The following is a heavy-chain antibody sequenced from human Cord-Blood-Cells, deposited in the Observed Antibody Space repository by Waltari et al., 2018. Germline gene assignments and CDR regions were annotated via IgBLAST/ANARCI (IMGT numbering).Heavy chain of an antibody. CDR3: ARERVQGRKLHGSSSVYYGMDV. CDR1: GGTFSSYA. J-gene: IGHJ6*02. V-gene: IGHV1-69*12. Sequence: QVQLVQSGAEVKKPGSSVKVSCKASGGTFSSYAISWVRPAPGQGLEWMGGIIPIFGTANYAQKFQGRVTITADESTSTAYMELSSLRSEDTAVYYCARERVQGRKLHGSSSVYYGMDVWGQGTTVTVSS. CDR2: IIPIFGTA. D-gene: IGHD6-6*01.